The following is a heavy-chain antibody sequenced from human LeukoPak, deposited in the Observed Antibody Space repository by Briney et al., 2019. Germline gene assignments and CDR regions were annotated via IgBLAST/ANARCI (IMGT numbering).Heavy chain of an antibody. CDR3: SIDLRYCSSASCSENGAFDI. Sequence: KPGGSLRLSCTASVFTFSRYDMKWLREAPGEGLEWVPSISNSGINIFYADPVMGRFTISRHKSRHSLFLYMTSLTAEDRAVYYCSIDLRYCSSASCSENGAFDIWGQGTMVTVCS. J-gene: IGHJ3*02. D-gene: IGHD2-2*01. V-gene: IGHV3-21*01. CDR1: VFTFSRYD. CDR2: ISNSGINI.